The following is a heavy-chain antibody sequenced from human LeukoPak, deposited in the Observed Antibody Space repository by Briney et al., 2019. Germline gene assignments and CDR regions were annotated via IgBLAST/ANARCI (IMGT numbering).Heavy chain of an antibody. V-gene: IGHV3-23*01. CDR3: ANQPGLYDSGWSWTYHFFGVDV. CDR1: GFSFNSYA. Sequence: PGGSLRLSCAASGFSFNSYAMSWVRQAPGKGLEWVSAVSGRGERTYYADFVQGRFSISRDNSKDTVYLQMNSLRARDTAKYYCANQPGLYDSGWSWTYHFFGVDVWGQGTTVTVSS. J-gene: IGHJ6*02. D-gene: IGHD6-19*01. CDR2: VSGRGERT.